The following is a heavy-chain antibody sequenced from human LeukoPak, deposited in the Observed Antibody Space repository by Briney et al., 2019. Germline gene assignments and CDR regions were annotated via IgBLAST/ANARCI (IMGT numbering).Heavy chain of an antibody. Sequence: PSETLSLTCTVSGGSISNYYWSWIRQPPGKGLEWIGYIYYSGSTNYNPPLKSRVTISADTPRDQFSLKLSSVTAADTAVYYCARHVRFVGIDYWGQGTLVTVSS. J-gene: IGHJ4*02. CDR2: IYYSGST. CDR1: GGSISNYY. D-gene: IGHD3-10*02. CDR3: ARHVRFVGIDY. V-gene: IGHV4-59*08.